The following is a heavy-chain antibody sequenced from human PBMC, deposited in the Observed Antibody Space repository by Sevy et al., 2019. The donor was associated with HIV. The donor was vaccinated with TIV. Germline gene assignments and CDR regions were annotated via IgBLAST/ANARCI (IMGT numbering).Heavy chain of an antibody. CDR2: IWSDGAYQ. J-gene: IGHJ4*02. Sequence: GGCLRLSCAATGFTFSNYAMHWVRQAPGKGMEWVAIIWSDGAYQYHGDSVKGRFTISRDNSKNTLYLQMNNVRVDDTALYYCARGGYYYDNAAYYALDSWGQGTTVTVSS. CDR3: ARGGYYYDNAAYYALDS. V-gene: IGHV3-33*01. D-gene: IGHD3-22*01. CDR1: GFTFSNYA.